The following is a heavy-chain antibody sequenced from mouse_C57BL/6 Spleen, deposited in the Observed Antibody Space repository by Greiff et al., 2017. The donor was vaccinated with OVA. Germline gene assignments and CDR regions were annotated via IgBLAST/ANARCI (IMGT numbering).Heavy chain of an antibody. CDR3: AREELRLEGGDY. D-gene: IGHD3-2*02. V-gene: IGHV1-81*01. CDR2: IYPRSGNT. CDR1: GYTFTSYG. J-gene: IGHJ4*01. Sequence: QVQLQQSGAELARPGASVKLSCKASGYTFTSYGLSWVKQRTGQGLEWIGEIYPRSGNTYYNEKFKGKATLTADKSSSTAYMELRSLTSEDSAVYFCAREELRLEGGDYWGQGTSVTVSS.